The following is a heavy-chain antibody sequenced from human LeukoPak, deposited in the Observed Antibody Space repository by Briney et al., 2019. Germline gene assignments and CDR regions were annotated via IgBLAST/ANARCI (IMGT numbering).Heavy chain of an antibody. CDR1: GGSFSSYY. Sequence: PSETLSLTCTVSGGSFSSYYWNWIRQPPGKGRELIGYIYYSGSTNYNPSLKSRVAISVDTSKNQFSLKLSSVTAADTAVYYCARGDPYGDYGDAFDIWGQGTMVTVSS. J-gene: IGHJ3*02. CDR2: IYYSGST. CDR3: ARGDPYGDYGDAFDI. D-gene: IGHD4-17*01. V-gene: IGHV4-59*12.